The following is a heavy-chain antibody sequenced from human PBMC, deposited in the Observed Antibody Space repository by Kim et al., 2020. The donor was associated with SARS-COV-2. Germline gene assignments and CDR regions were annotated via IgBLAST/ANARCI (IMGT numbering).Heavy chain of an antibody. D-gene: IGHD2-8*01. CDR2: IYSEDSDT. Sequence: GESLKISCKLTNYRFNTYWIAWVRQMPGKGLEWMGNIYSEDSDTTYSPSFQGQVTISVDKSTSTAYLQWSSLKASDTAMYYCATLSPNPLNYWGQGNLVTVSS. V-gene: IGHV5-51*01. J-gene: IGHJ4*02. CDR3: ATLSPNPLNY. CDR1: NYRFNTYW.